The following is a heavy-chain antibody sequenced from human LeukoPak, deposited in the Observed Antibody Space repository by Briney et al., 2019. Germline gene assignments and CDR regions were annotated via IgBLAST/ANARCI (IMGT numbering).Heavy chain of an antibody. CDR1: EFTFSSYW. CDR3: ARDRGYDAVLPPVIEGYYFDY. V-gene: IGHV3-7*01. Sequence: PGGSLRLSCAGSEFTFSSYWMSWVRQAPGKGLEWVGNIKQDGSEKYYVDSVRGRFTISRDNAKNSLYLQMNSLRAEDTAVYYCARDRGYDAVLPPVIEGYYFDYWGQGALVTVSS. J-gene: IGHJ4*02. D-gene: IGHD2-2*01. CDR2: IKQDGSEK.